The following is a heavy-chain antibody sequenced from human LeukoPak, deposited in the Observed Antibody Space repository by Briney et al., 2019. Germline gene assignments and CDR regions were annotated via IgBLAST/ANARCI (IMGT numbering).Heavy chain of an antibody. CDR2: ISGGGENT. J-gene: IGHJ4*02. Sequence: GGSLRLSCAASGITFRSYAMSWVCQAPGKGLEWVSGISGGGENTYYADSVKGRFTISRDNSRDTLYLQMNSLRAEDTAVYYCSTSPSFGSSSCQFNYWGQGTLVTVSS. CDR1: GITFRSYA. D-gene: IGHD6-6*01. V-gene: IGHV3-23*01. CDR3: STSPSFGSSSCQFNY.